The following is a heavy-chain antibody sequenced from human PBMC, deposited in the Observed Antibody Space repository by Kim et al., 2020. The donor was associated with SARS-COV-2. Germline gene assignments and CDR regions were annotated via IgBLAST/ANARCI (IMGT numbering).Heavy chain of an antibody. CDR3: ARGHTGVVPAPILGLGPFYYYYNMDV. CDR2: INHSGGT. D-gene: IGHD2-2*01. Sequence: SETLSLTCAVSGGSPSGYSWNWIRQPPGKGLEWIGEINHSGGTKYSPSLKSRVTMSIDTSKSQFSLRLTSVTAADTAVYFCARGHTGVVPAPILGLGPFYYYYNMDVWGRGTTVTVSS. J-gene: IGHJ6*03. V-gene: IGHV4-34*01. CDR1: GGSPSGYS.